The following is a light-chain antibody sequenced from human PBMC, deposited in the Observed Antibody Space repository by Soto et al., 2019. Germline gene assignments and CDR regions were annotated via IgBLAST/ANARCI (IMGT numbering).Light chain of an antibody. J-gene: IGKJ3*01. Sequence: DIPMTQSTYSLSASVGGIVTITCRASQSISSYLNWYQQKPGKAPKLLIYAASSLQSGVPSRFSGSGSGTDFTLTISRLEPEDFAVYYCQQSATFGPGTKVDIK. CDR2: AAS. CDR3: QQSAT. V-gene: IGKV1-39*01. CDR1: QSISSY.